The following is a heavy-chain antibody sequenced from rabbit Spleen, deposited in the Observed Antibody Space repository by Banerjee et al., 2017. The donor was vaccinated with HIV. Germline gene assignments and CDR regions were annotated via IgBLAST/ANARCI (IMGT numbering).Heavy chain of an antibody. J-gene: IGHJ4*01. CDR2: IVPIFGVT. V-gene: IGHV1S7*01. CDR3: VREAGYGGYGDANL. Sequence: QLEESGGRLVQPGGSLTLSCKAYGFDFSTYSMSWVRQAPGKGLEWIGYIVPIFGVTYYANWVNGRFTISSHNAQNTLYLQLNSLTAADTATYFCVREAGYGGYGDANLWGQGTLVTVS. D-gene: IGHD6-1*01. CDR1: GFDFSTYS.